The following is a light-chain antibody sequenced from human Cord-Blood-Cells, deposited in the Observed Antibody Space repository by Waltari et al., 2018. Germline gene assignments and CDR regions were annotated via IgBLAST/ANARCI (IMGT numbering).Light chain of an antibody. Sequence: DIVMTQSPDSLAVSLGERATINCKSSQSVLSSSNIKTYLAWYQQKQGQPPKLLIYWASTRESGVPDRFSGSGSGTDFTLTISSLQAEDVAVYYCQQYYSTPFTFGPGTKVDIK. J-gene: IGKJ3*01. CDR3: QQYYSTPFT. CDR2: WAS. V-gene: IGKV4-1*01. CDR1: QSVLSSSNIKTY.